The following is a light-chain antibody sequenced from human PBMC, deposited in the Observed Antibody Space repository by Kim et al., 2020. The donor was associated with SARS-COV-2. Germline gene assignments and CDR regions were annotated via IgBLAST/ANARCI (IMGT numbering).Light chain of an antibody. Sequence: DIQMTQSPTSLSASVGDRVTITCRASQSISTYLNWYQQRPGNAPRLLIYDSSSLQSGVPSRFRGSGSGTDFTLTITSLQVEDFGTYYCQQSFSSPRTFGQGTKVDIK. CDR3: QQSFSSPRT. CDR2: DSS. J-gene: IGKJ1*01. CDR1: QSISTY. V-gene: IGKV1-39*01.